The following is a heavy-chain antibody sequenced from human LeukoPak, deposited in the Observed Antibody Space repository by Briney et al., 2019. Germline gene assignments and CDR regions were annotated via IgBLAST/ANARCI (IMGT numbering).Heavy chain of an antibody. Sequence: PGGFLRLSCAASGFTFSNYWMHWVRQAPGKGLVWVSRLNSDGSSTNYADSVKGRFTISRDNAKNTLYLQMNSLRAEDTAVYYCAKGQVVTAIPFDYWGQGTLVTVSS. D-gene: IGHD2-21*02. V-gene: IGHV3-74*01. CDR3: AKGQVVTAIPFDY. J-gene: IGHJ4*02. CDR2: LNSDGSST. CDR1: GFTFSNYW.